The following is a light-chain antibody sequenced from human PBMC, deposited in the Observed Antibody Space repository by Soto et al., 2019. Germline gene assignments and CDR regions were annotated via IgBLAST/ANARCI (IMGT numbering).Light chain of an antibody. J-gene: IGKJ5*01. Sequence: EIVLTQSPGTLSLSPGERATLSCRASQSVSNNYLAWYQQKPGQAPRLLIYGASNRATGIPDRFSGSGSGTDFTLTISRLEPADFAVYFCHQRYNWPRVTFGQGTRLEIK. V-gene: IGKV3D-20*02. CDR2: GAS. CDR1: QSVSNNY. CDR3: HQRYNWPRVT.